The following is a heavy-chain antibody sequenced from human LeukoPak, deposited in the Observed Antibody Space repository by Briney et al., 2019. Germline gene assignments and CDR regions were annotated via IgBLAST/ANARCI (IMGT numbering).Heavy chain of an antibody. V-gene: IGHV3-30*02. CDR3: AKGHAYYYDSSGYPDAFDI. CDR2: IRYDGSNK. CDR1: GFTFSSYG. J-gene: IGHJ3*02. Sequence: EGSLRLSCAASGFTFSSYGMHWVRQAPGKGLEWVAFIRYDGSNKYYADSVKGRFTISRDNSKNTLYLQMNSLRAEDTAVYYCAKGHAYYYDSSGYPDAFDIWGQGTMVTVSS. D-gene: IGHD3-22*01.